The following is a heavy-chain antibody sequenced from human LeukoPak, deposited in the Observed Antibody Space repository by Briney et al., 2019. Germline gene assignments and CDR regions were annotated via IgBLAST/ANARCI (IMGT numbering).Heavy chain of an antibody. D-gene: IGHD3-10*01. CDR1: GFTVSSNY. CDR3: ARDLYYGSGSPGGFVV. J-gene: IGHJ4*02. CDR2: IYSGGST. Sequence: GGSLRLSCAASGFTVSSNYMSWVRQAPGKGLEWVSVIYSGGSTYCADSVKGRFTISRDNSKNTLYLQMNSLRAEDTAVYYCARDLYYGSGSPGGFVVWGQGTLVTVSS. V-gene: IGHV3-66*02.